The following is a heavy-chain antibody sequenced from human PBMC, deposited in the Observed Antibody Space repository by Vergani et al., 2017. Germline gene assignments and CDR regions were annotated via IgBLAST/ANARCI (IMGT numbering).Heavy chain of an antibody. CDR2: IYYSGST. V-gene: IGHV4-39*01. D-gene: IGHD5-12*01. J-gene: IGHJ3*02. CDR1: GGSISSSSYY. Sequence: QLQLQESGPGLVKPSETLSLTCTVSGGSISSSSYYWGWIRQPPGKGLEWIGSIYYSGSTYYNPSLKSRVTISVDTSKNQFSLKLSSVTAADTAVYYCARPGVAPDAFDIWGQGTMVTVSS. CDR3: ARPGVAPDAFDI.